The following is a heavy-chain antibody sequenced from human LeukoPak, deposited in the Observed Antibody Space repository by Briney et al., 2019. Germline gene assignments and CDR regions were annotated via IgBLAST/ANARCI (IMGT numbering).Heavy chain of an antibody. CDR1: GGSISSGSYY. Sequence: PSQTLSLTCTVSGGSISSGSYYWSWIRQPAGKVLEWIGSIYYSGSTYYNPSLKSRVTISVDTSKNQFSLKLSSVTAADTAVYYCARVNGYKTMGEMNIDYWGQGTLVTVSS. V-gene: IGHV4-39*07. CDR2: IYYSGST. D-gene: IGHD5-24*01. J-gene: IGHJ4*02. CDR3: ARVNGYKTMGEMNIDY.